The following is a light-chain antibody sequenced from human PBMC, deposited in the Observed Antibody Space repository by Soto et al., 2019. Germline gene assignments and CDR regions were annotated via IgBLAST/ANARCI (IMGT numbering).Light chain of an antibody. CDR3: SSYTGSSTYVV. CDR1: SSDVGGYNY. CDR2: DVS. Sequence: QSAPTQPASVSGSPGQSITISCTGTSSDVGGYNYVSWYQQHPGKAPKLMVSDVSNRPSGGSNRFSGSKSANTASLTISGLQAEDEADYYCSSYTGSSTYVVFGGGTKLTVL. J-gene: IGLJ2*01. V-gene: IGLV2-14*01.